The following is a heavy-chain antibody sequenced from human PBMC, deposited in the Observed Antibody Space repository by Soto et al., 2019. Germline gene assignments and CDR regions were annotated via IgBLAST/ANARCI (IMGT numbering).Heavy chain of an antibody. CDR1: GFAVSRNY. CDR2: IYSGGVT. Sequence: PGGSLRLSCAASGFAVSRNYMSWVGQAPGKGLEWVSVIYSGGVTYNADSVKGRFTISRDNSENTLYLQMNSLRAEDTAVYYCARRRSVAARPTDFDYWGQGTLVTVSS. J-gene: IGHJ4*02. CDR3: ARRRSVAARPTDFDY. V-gene: IGHV3-66*04. D-gene: IGHD6-6*01.